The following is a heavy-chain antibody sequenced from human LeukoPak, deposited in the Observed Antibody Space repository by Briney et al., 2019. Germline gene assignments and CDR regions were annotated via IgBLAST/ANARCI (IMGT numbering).Heavy chain of an antibody. V-gene: IGHV4-4*09. Sequence: SETLSLTCTVSGGSISSYYWSWIRQPPGKGLEWIGYIYTSGSTNYNPSLKSRVTISVDTSKNQFSLKLSSVTAADTAVYYCARAWPAAYYYYMDVWGKGTTVTVSS. CDR1: GGSISSYY. CDR3: ARAWPAAYYYYMDV. CDR2: IYTSGST. D-gene: IGHD2-2*01. J-gene: IGHJ6*03.